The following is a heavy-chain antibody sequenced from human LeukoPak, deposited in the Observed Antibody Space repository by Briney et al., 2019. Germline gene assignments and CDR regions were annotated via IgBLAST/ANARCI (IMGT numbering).Heavy chain of an antibody. D-gene: IGHD3-9*01. CDR1: GFTFSSYS. CDR2: IRYDGSNQ. CDR3: AKDTHYFDWLFDY. J-gene: IGHJ4*02. Sequence: GSLRLSCAASGFTFSSYSMNWVRQAPGKGLEWVAFIRYDGSNQYYADSMKGRFTISRDNSKNTLYLQMNSLRAEDTAVFYCAKDTHYFDWLFDYWGQGTLVTVSS. V-gene: IGHV3-30*02.